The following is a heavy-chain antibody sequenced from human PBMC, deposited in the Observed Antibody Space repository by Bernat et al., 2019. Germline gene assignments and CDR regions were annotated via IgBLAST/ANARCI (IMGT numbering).Heavy chain of an antibody. Sequence: QVQLVESGGGVVQPGRSLRLSCAASGFTFSSYAMHWVRQAPGKGLEWVAVISYDGSNKYYADSVKGRFTISRDNSKNTLYLQMNSLRAEDTAVYYCARGPYYYDSSGYYHFDYWGQGTLVTVSS. J-gene: IGHJ4*02. CDR3: ARGPYYYDSSGYYHFDY. D-gene: IGHD3-22*01. CDR2: ISYDGSNK. V-gene: IGHV3-30-3*01. CDR1: GFTFSSYA.